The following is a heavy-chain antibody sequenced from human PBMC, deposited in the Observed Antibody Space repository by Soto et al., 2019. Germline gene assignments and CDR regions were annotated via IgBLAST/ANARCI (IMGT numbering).Heavy chain of an antibody. CDR2: MNPNSGNT. V-gene: IGHV1-8*01. CDR1: GYTFTSYD. D-gene: IGHD4-17*01. CDR3: AGGIKYGDYSRWFAP. J-gene: IGHJ5*02. Sequence: QVQLVQSGAEVKKPGASVKVSCKASGYTFTSYDINWVRQATGQGLEYLGWMNPNSGNTGYVQKFRGRVTMTRDTSISTAYMELSRLRSEDTAVYYCAGGIKYGDYSRWFAPWGQGTLVTVSS.